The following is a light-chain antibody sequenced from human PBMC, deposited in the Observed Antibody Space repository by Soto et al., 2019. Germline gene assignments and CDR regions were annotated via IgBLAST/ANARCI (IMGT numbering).Light chain of an antibody. Sequence: DIVMTQSPLSLPVTPGEPASISCRGSQSVSSRHLAWHQQKPGQAPRLLIYGASSRATGIPDRFSGSGSGTDFTLTINSLQPEDFGTYYCQQSYSIRSWTFGQGTKVDIK. CDR2: GAS. J-gene: IGKJ1*01. V-gene: IGKV3-20*01. CDR1: QSVSSRH. CDR3: QQSYSIRSWT.